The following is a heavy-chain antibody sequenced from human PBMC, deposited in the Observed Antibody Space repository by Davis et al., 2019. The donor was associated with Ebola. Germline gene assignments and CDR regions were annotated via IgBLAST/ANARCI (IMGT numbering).Heavy chain of an antibody. CDR2: IYPVDSDT. CDR1: GYIFTRNW. V-gene: IGHV5-51*01. J-gene: IGHJ4*02. Sequence: KVSCKGSGYIFTRNWIGWVRQMPGKGLEWMGIIYPVDSDTRYSPSFQGQVTISVDKSISTAYLQWSSLKDSDTAIYYCARASSGSQIWDYWGQGTLVTVSS. D-gene: IGHD3-10*01. CDR3: ARASSGSQIWDY.